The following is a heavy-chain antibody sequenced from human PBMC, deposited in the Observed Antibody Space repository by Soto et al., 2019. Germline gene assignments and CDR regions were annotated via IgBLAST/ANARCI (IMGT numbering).Heavy chain of an antibody. Sequence: QVQLVESGGGLVKPGGSLRLSCAASGFTFSDYYMNWIRQAPGKGLEWVSYISSGAITIYYADSVKGRFTISRDNAKNSLYLQMNSLRAEDTAVYYCAGQYSSSSVEFWGQVTLVTVSS. CDR3: AGQYSSSSVEF. CDR2: ISSGAITI. V-gene: IGHV3-11*01. J-gene: IGHJ4*02. CDR1: GFTFSDYY. D-gene: IGHD6-6*01.